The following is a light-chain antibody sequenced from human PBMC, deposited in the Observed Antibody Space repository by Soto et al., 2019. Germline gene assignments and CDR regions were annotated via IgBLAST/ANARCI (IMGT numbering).Light chain of an antibody. CDR2: EVS. CDR1: QSLLGSDGKTY. Sequence: DIVLTQTPLSLSVIPGQPASISCKSTQSLLGSDGKTYLSWYLQKPGHPPQLLIFEVSNHFSGVSDRFSGSGSGTDFTLKISRVEAEDVGVYYCMQSVQFPRTFGGGTKVDIK. CDR3: MQSVQFPRT. J-gene: IGKJ4*01. V-gene: IGKV2D-29*01.